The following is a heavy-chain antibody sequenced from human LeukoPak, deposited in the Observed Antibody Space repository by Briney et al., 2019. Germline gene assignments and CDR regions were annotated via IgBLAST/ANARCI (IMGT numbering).Heavy chain of an antibody. Sequence: PGGSLRLSCVASGFTFNNYWMSWVRQPPGKGLEWVANIKQDTREKYYVDSVKGRFTISRDNAKNSLYLQMNSLRAEDRAVYYCARGGGSNWCGYAFDIWGQGTVVTVSS. CDR2: IKQDTREK. V-gene: IGHV3-7*01. CDR3: ARGGGSNWCGYAFDI. J-gene: IGHJ3*02. D-gene: IGHD2-15*01. CDR1: GFTFNNYW.